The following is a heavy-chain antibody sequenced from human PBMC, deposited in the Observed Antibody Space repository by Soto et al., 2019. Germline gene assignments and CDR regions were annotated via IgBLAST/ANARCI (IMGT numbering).Heavy chain of an antibody. V-gene: IGHV1-69*04. J-gene: IGHJ5*02. D-gene: IGHD2-8*02. CDR2: IIPILGIA. Sequence: SVKVPCKASGGTFSSYTLSWVRQAPGQGLEWMGRIIPILGIANYAQKLQGRVTMTTDTSTSTAYMELRSLRSDDTAVYYCARELEAGGFEPWRNGTLVTVS. CDR1: GGTFSSYT. CDR3: ARELEAGGFEP.